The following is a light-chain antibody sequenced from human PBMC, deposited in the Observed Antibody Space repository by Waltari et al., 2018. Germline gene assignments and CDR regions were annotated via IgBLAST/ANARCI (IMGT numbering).Light chain of an antibody. J-gene: IGKJ5*01. Sequence: LEMTQSPSSLSASVGDKVTITCRASQDISNHLSWFQQKPGKAPKLLIYDVSKLETGVASRFSGGGSRADFTLIINDVQPEDVATYYCQQYDSLTLLTFGQGTRLE. V-gene: IGKV1-33*01. CDR1: QDISNH. CDR3: QQYDSLTLLT. CDR2: DVS.